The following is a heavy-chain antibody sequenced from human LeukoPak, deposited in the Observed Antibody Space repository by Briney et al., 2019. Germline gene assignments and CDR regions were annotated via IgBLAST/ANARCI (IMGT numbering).Heavy chain of an antibody. D-gene: IGHD3-10*01. Sequence: GGSLRLSCAASGFPFTSYNMNWVRQAPGKGLEWVSYISTTGTIYYADSVKGRFTISRDNAENLLYLQTNSLRAEDTALYYCARDPRQAGWFDLGYHWGQGTLVTVSS. J-gene: IGHJ5*02. CDR1: GFPFTSYN. V-gene: IGHV3-48*04. CDR2: ISTTGTI. CDR3: ARDPRQAGWFDLGYH.